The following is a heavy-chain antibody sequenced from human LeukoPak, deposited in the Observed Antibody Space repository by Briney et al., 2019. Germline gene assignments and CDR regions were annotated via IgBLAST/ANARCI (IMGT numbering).Heavy chain of an antibody. D-gene: IGHD5-18*01. CDR2: IYSGGST. CDR1: GFTFSSYW. CDR3: ARSRAGYSYGLDY. V-gene: IGHV3-53*01. J-gene: IGHJ4*02. Sequence: PGGSLRLSCAASGFTFSSYWMSWVRQAPGKGLEWVSVIYSGGSTYYADSVKGRFTISRDNSENTLYLQMNSLRAEDTAVYYCARSRAGYSYGLDYWGQGTLVTVSS.